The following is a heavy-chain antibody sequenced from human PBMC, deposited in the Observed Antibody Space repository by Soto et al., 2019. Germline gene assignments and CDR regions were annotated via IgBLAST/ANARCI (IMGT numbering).Heavy chain of an antibody. Sequence: PRASVKVSCKASGYTFTSYGISWVRQAPGQGLEWMGWISAYNGNTNYAQKLQGRVTMTTDTSTSTAYMELRSLRSDDTAVYYCARDSSSWYVQDAFDIWGQGTMVTVSS. CDR2: ISAYNGNT. V-gene: IGHV1-18*04. J-gene: IGHJ3*02. D-gene: IGHD6-13*01. CDR1: GYTFTSYG. CDR3: ARDSSSWYVQDAFDI.